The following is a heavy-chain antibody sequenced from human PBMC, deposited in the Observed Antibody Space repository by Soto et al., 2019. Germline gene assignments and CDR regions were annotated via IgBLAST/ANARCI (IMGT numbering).Heavy chain of an antibody. CDR2: IYSGGYT. D-gene: IGHD3-10*01. J-gene: IGHJ4*02. Sequence: EVQLVESGGGLIQPGGSLRLSCAVSGFTVSNNYMSWVRQAPGKGLEGVSVIYSGGYTAYGDSVKGRFTISRNNSKNTLFLKVNRRGAAGAAVYYCGTSPGGGGYWGQGTLVTVSS. V-gene: IGHV3-53*01. CDR1: GFTVSNNY. CDR3: GTSPGGGGY.